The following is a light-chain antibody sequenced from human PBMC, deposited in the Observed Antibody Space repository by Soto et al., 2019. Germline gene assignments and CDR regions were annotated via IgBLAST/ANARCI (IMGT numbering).Light chain of an antibody. CDR1: QVISSY. V-gene: IGKV1-9*01. Sequence: IQLTQSPSSLSASVGDRVTITFRASQVISSYLARYQQKPGKAPKLLIYAASTLQSGVTSRFSGSGSGTDFPLTISSLQPEDFATYYCQQLMSYQIPFGQGKRLEIK. CDR3: QQLMSYQIP. CDR2: AAS. J-gene: IGKJ5*01.